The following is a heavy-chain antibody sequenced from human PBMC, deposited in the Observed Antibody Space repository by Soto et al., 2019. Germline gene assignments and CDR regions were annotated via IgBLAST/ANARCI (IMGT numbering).Heavy chain of an antibody. V-gene: IGHV1-18*04. CDR1: GYTFTSYG. J-gene: IGHJ6*02. Sequence: ASVKVSCKASGYTFTSYGISWVRQAPGQGXEWMGWISAYNGNTNYAQKLQGRVTMTTDTSTSTAYMELRSLRSDDTAVYYCARPFPGIAVAGTRYYYYAMDVWGQGTTVTVSS. CDR2: ISAYNGNT. CDR3: ARPFPGIAVAGTRYYYYAMDV. D-gene: IGHD6-19*01.